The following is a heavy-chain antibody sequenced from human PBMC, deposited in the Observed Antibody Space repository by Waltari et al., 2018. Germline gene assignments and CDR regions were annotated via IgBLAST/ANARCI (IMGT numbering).Heavy chain of an antibody. Sequence: QVQLQESGPGLVKPSQTLSLTCTVSGGSISSGGYYWSWIRQHPGKGLEWIGYIYHSGSTYYNPSLKSRVTISVDRSKNQFFLKLSSVTAADTAVYYCAREENSSSYDYWGQGTLVTVSS. V-gene: IGHV4-31*03. J-gene: IGHJ4*02. CDR2: IYHSGST. D-gene: IGHD6-13*01. CDR1: GGSISSGGYY. CDR3: AREENSSSYDY.